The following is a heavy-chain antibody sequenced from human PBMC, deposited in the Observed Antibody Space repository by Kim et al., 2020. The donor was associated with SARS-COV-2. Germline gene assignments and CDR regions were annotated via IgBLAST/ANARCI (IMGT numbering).Heavy chain of an antibody. D-gene: IGHD7-27*01. V-gene: IGHV1-18*01. CDR1: GYTFTSYG. J-gene: IGHJ4*02. Sequence: ASVKVSCKASGYTFTSYGISWVRQAPGQGLEWMGWISAYNGNTNYAQKLPGRVTMTTDTSTSPAYMELRSLRSDDTAVYYCARDPTNWVGFDYWGQGTLVTVSS. CDR3: ARDPTNWVGFDY. CDR2: ISAYNGNT.